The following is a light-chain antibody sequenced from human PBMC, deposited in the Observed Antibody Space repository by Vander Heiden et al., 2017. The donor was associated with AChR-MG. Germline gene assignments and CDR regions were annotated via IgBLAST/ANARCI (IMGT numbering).Light chain of an antibody. CDR3: QEYHNWPAIT. Sequence: EIVLTHSPATLSVSPGERASLSCRTSQSVGIKLAWYQQKPGLPPRLLIYATSAMATGVPARFSGSGSGTDFILTISSLQSEDSAVYFCQEYHNWPAITFGQGTRLEIK. CDR1: QSVGIK. V-gene: IGKV3-15*01. J-gene: IGKJ5*01. CDR2: ATS.